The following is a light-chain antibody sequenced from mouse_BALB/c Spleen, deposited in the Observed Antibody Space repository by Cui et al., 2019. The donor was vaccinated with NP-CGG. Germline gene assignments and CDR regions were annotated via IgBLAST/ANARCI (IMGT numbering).Light chain of an antibody. Sequence: QAVVTQESALTTSPGETVTLTCRSSTGAVTTSNYANWVQEKPDHLFTGLIGGTNNRAPGVSARFSGSLIGDKAALTITGAQTEDGAIYFCGLWYSNHWVFGGGTKLTVL. J-gene: IGLJ1*01. CDR3: GLWYSNHWV. CDR2: GTN. V-gene: IGLV1*01. CDR1: TGAVTTSNY.